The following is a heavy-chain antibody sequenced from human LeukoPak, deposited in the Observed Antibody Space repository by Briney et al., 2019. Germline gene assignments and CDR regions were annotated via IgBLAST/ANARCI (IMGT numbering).Heavy chain of an antibody. V-gene: IGHV1-8*03. CDR2: MNPNSGNT. Sequence: ASVKVSCKASGYTFTSYDINWVRQATGQGLEWMGWMNPNSGNTGYAQKFQGRVTITRNTSISTAYMELSSLRSEDTAVYYCARQYDSSGYYGWFDPWGQGTLVTVSS. CDR1: GYTFTSYD. CDR3: ARQYDSSGYYGWFDP. J-gene: IGHJ5*02. D-gene: IGHD3-22*01.